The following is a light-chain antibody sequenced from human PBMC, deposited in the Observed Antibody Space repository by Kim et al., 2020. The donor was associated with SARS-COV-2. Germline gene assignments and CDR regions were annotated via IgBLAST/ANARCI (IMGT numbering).Light chain of an antibody. Sequence: GQMVTLSCSRRSPNVGSNYVYWYQQLPGTARKLLLYRHNHRPSGVPDRFSGSTSGNSASLAISGLRSEDEADYYCAAWDDNLSGYVFGIGTKVTVL. CDR1: SPNVGSNY. CDR3: AAWDDNLSGYV. CDR2: RHN. J-gene: IGLJ1*01. V-gene: IGLV1-47*01.